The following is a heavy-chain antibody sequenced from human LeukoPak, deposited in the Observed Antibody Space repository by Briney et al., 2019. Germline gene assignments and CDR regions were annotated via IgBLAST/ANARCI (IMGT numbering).Heavy chain of an antibody. CDR1: GFTFSSYW. D-gene: IGHD4-11*01. V-gene: IGHV3-7*01. Sequence: VGSLRLSCAASGFTFSSYWMSWVRQAPGKGLEWVANIKQDGSEKYYVDSVKGRFTISRDNAKNSLYLQMNSLRAEDTAVYYCARDSTTGALYYYYMDVWGKGTTVTVSS. CDR2: IKQDGSEK. CDR3: ARDSTTGALYYYYMDV. J-gene: IGHJ6*03.